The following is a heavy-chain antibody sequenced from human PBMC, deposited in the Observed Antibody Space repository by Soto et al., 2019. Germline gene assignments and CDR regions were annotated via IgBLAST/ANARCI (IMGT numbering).Heavy chain of an antibody. Sequence: QVQLQESGPGLVKPSQTLSLTCTVSCGSIRSVGYYWNWILQHPGKDLEWVGYIFYSGITHHNPSLKSRPFIPVATSMNQCSLTLSSVTAADTAVYYCASEVGDVGTSFDPWGQGTLVTVSS. CDR3: ASEVGDVGTSFDP. CDR1: CGSIRSVGYY. V-gene: IGHV4-31*03. J-gene: IGHJ5*02. D-gene: IGHD1-26*01. CDR2: IFYSGIT.